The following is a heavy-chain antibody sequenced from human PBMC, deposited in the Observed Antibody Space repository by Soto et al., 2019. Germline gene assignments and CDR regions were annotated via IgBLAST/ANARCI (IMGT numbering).Heavy chain of an antibody. V-gene: IGHV3-30*18. D-gene: IGHD5-18*01. CDR2: ISYDGSNK. J-gene: IGHJ4*02. Sequence: QVQLVESGGGVVQPGRSLRLSCAASGFTFSSYGMHWVRQAPGKGLEWVAVISYDGSNKYYADSVKGRFTISRDNSKNTLYLQMNSLRAEDTAVYYCAKDVGAGDTAIDYWGQETLVTVSS. CDR1: GFTFSSYG. CDR3: AKDVGAGDTAIDY.